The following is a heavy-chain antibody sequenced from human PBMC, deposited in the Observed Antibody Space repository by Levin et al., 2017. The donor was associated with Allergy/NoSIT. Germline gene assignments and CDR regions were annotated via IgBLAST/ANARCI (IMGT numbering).Heavy chain of an antibody. D-gene: IGHD2-15*01. V-gene: IGHV4-31*11. CDR3: ARGRDSAKVGY. Sequence: SCAVSGGSVRGGGDIWSWVRQHPGKGLEWIGSHFLAVSSSPPPSLLLRASTSLDTSANHFSLTLTSVTAADSAVYYCARGRDSAKVGYWGQGILVTVSS. CDR2: HFLAVSS. CDR1: GGSVRGGGDI. J-gene: IGHJ4*02.